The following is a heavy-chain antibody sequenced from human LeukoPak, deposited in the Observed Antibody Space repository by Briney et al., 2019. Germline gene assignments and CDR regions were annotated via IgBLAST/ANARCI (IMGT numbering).Heavy chain of an antibody. D-gene: IGHD2-2*01. V-gene: IGHV1-69*13. CDR3: ARSDVVVPAAPDY. CDR2: IIPIFGTA. CDR1: GGTFSSYA. Sequence: SVKVSCKASGGTFSSYAISWVRQAPGQGLEWMGGIIPIFGTANYAQKFQGRVTITADESTSTAYMELSSLRSEDTAVYYCARSDVVVPAAPDYWGQGTLVTVSS. J-gene: IGHJ4*02.